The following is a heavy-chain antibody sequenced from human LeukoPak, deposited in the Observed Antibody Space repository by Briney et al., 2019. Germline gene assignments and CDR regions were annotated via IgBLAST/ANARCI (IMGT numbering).Heavy chain of an antibody. CDR2: IGRSGGST. V-gene: IGHV3-23*01. CDR1: GVTFSSHV. J-gene: IGHJ4*02. D-gene: IGHD4-23*01. Sequence: PGGSLRLSCAASGVTFSSHVMSWVRQAPGKGLEWVSAIGRSGGSTYYADSVKGRFAISRDNSKNTLYLQMSSLRAEDTAVYYCAKECAYGGNSCLDYWGQGTLVTVSS. CDR3: AKECAYGGNSCLDY.